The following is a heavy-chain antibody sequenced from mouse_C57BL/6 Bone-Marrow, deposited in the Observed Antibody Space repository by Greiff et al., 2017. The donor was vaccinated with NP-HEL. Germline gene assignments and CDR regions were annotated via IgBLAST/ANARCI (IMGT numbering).Heavy chain of an antibody. CDR3: TRDEWPYAMDY. J-gene: IGHJ4*01. V-gene: IGHV5-9-1*02. D-gene: IGHD1-3*01. CDR2: ISSGGDYI. Sequence: EVMLVESGEGLVKPGGSLKLSCAASGFTFSSYAMSWVRQTPEKRLEWVAYISSGGDYIYYADTVKGRFTISRDNARNTLYLQMSSLKSEDTAMYYCTRDEWPYAMDYWGQGTSVTVSS. CDR1: GFTFSSYA.